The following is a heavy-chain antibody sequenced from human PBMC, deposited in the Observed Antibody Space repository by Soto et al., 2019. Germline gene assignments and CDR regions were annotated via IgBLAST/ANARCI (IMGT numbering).Heavy chain of an antibody. V-gene: IGHV3-23*01. D-gene: IGHD2-8*01. CDR2: ISGSGDKT. CDR1: GFTFKYYA. CDR3: ARESKWYGGQYFQD. Sequence: EVQLLQSGGGLAQPGTSLRLSCAASGFTFKYYAMTWVRQAPGKGLEWVSTISGSGDKTDYADSVKGRFRVSRDNSKDTLYLQRDSLRDDDTALYYCARESKWYGGQYFQDWGQGTLVTVSS. J-gene: IGHJ1*01.